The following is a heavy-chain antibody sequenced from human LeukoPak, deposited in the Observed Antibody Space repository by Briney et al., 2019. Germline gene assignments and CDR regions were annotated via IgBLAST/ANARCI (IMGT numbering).Heavy chain of an antibody. Sequence: PSETLSLTCAVCGGSFSGYYWSLIRQPPGKGLEWIGEINHSGSTNYNPSLKSRVTISVDTSKNQFSLKLSSVTAADTAVYYCAKNHRPMHYYDIGSHFDYWGQGTLVTVSS. V-gene: IGHV4-34*01. CDR1: GGSFSGYY. CDR3: AKNHRPMHYYDIGSHFDY. J-gene: IGHJ4*02. CDR2: INHSGST. D-gene: IGHD3-22*01.